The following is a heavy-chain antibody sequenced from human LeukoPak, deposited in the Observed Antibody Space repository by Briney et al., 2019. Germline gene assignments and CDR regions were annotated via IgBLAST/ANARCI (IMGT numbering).Heavy chain of an antibody. Sequence: SETLSLTCAVSGDSVKSYYWNWIRQPPGRGLEWIGFMYFSGSTNYSLSLKSRVTMAIDTSKNQFSLKLTSVTAADTAVYYCAREIDRGEFDYWGQGTLVTVSS. D-gene: IGHD2-21*01. CDR3: AREIDRGEFDY. J-gene: IGHJ4*02. V-gene: IGHV4-59*02. CDR1: GDSVKSYY. CDR2: MYFSGST.